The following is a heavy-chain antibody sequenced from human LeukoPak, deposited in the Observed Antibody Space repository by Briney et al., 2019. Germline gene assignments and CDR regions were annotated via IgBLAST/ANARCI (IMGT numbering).Heavy chain of an antibody. V-gene: IGHV1-18*01. CDR1: GYTFTSYG. CDR2: ISAYNGNT. J-gene: IGHJ4*02. D-gene: IGHD3-22*01. Sequence: GASEKVSCKASGYTFTSYGISWVRQAPGQGLEWMGWISAYNGNTNYAQKLQGRVTMTTDTSTSTAYMELRSLRSDDTAVYYCARDRTDSSGYYHIDYWGQGTLVTVSS. CDR3: ARDRTDSSGYYHIDY.